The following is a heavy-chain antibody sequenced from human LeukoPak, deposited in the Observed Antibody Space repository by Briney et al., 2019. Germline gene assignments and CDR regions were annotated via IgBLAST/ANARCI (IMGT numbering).Heavy chain of an antibody. CDR2: FDPDEGKV. CDR1: GYRLTDLS. CDR3: ARDFQTEAPDY. J-gene: IGHJ4*02. D-gene: IGHD2/OR15-2a*01. Sequence: ASVKVSCKVSGYRLTDLSMHWVRQVPGKGLQWMGGFDPDEGKVIYAQKFQGRVTMTEDTSTDTAYMELSRLTSDDTAVYYCARDFQTEAPDYWGQGTLVTVSS. V-gene: IGHV1-24*01.